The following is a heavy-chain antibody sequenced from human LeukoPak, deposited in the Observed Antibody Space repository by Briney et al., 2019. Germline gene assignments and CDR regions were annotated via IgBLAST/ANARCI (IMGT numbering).Heavy chain of an antibody. CDR1: GFTFSSYG. J-gene: IGHJ4*02. CDR3: AKDRALHYSGALPSY. V-gene: IGHV3-30*18. CDR2: ISYDGSNK. Sequence: GRSLRLSCAASGFTFSSYGMHWVRQAPGKGLEWVAVISYDGSNKYYADSVKGRFTTSRDNSKNTLYLQMNSLRAEDTAVYYCAKDRALHYSGALPSYWGQGTLVTVSS. D-gene: IGHD4-11*01.